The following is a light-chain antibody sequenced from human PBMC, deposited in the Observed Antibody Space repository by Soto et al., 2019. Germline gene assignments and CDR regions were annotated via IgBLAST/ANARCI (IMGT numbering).Light chain of an antibody. CDR1: QSFRGL. V-gene: IGKV3-11*01. J-gene: IGKJ5*01. Sequence: EVVLTQSPVTLSLSPGERATLSCRASQSFRGLLAWYQQKPGQAPRLLIYDAYNRATGIPPRFSGSGSGTDFTLTISSLEAEDFAIYYCQERNMWPITFGQGTRMEIK. CDR2: DAY. CDR3: QERNMWPIT.